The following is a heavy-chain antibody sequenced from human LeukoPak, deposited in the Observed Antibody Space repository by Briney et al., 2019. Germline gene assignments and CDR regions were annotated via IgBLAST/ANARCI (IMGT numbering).Heavy chain of an antibody. Sequence: NPSQTLSLTCAVSGGSISSGGYSWSWIRQPPGKGLEWIGYIYHSGSTYYNPSLKSRVTISVGRSKNQFSLKLSSVTAADTAVYYCASYDILTGLDYWGQGTLVTVSS. V-gene: IGHV4-30-2*01. CDR1: GGSISSGGYS. J-gene: IGHJ4*02. CDR3: ASYDILTGLDY. CDR2: IYHSGST. D-gene: IGHD3-9*01.